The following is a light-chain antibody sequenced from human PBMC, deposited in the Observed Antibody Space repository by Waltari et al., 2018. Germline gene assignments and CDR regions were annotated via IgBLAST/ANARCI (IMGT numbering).Light chain of an antibody. Sequence: DIVMTQSPDSLALSLGERASINGRSNQSVLNNSDKKNSLAWYQQKPGQPPRLLIYWASTRESGVPDRFSGSGSGTDFALTISSLQAEDVAVYYCQQYYSARRTFGQGTKVEV. J-gene: IGKJ1*01. CDR3: QQYYSARRT. V-gene: IGKV4-1*01. CDR2: WAS. CDR1: QSVLNNSDKKNS.